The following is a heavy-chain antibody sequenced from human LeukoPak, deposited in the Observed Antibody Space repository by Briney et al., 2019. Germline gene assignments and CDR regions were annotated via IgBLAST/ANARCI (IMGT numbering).Heavy chain of an antibody. J-gene: IGHJ4*02. D-gene: IGHD6-19*01. CDR3: ARRDSSGHYHSDY. CDR1: GYSFSSYW. CDR2: IYPGDSDT. V-gene: IGHV5-51*01. Sequence: GESLKISCKGSGYSFSSYWIDWVRQMPGKGLEWMGIIYPGDSDTRYSPSLQGQVTISADKSISTAYLQWSSLKASDTAMYYCARRDSSGHYHSDYWGQGTLVTVSS.